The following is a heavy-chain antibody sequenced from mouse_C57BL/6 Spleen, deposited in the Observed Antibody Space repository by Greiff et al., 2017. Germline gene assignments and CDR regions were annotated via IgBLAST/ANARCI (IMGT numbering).Heavy chain of an antibody. Sequence: QVQLKQPGTELVKPRASVKLSCKASGYTFPSYWMHWVKQRPGQGLAWIGNINPSYGGTNYNEKFKSKATLTVDKSSSTAYMQLSSMTSEDSAVYYSARSDSYYHYYYAMDYWGQGTSVTVSS. J-gene: IGHJ4*01. V-gene: IGHV1-53*01. CDR3: ARSDSYYHYYYAMDY. D-gene: IGHD2-3*01. CDR2: INPSYGGT. CDR1: GYTFPSYW.